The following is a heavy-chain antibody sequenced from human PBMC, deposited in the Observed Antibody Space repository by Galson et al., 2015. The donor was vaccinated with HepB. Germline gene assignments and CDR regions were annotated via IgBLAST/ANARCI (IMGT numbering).Heavy chain of an antibody. V-gene: IGHV3-48*02. CDR1: GFSFSSNS. CDR3: ARERIAVAGTPDY. Sequence: SLRLSCAASGFSFSSNSMNWVRQAPGKGLEWVSFISSSGSTIYYADSVKGRFTISRDNAKNSLYLQMNTLRDEDTAVYYCARERIAVAGTPDYWGQGTLVTVSS. CDR2: ISSSGSTI. D-gene: IGHD6-19*01. J-gene: IGHJ4*02.